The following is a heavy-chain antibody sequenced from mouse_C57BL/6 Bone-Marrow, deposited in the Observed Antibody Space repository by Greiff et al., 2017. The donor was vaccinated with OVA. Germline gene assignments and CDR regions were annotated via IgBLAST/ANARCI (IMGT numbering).Heavy chain of an antibody. CDR3: AIGGITTVVAPQVDY. Sequence: QVQLQQPGAELVKPGASVKVSCKASGYTFTSYWMHWVKQRPGQGLEWIGRIHPSDSDTNYNQQFKGKATLTVDKSSSTAYMQLSSLTSEDSSVYYCAIGGITTVVAPQVDYWGQGTTLTVSS. D-gene: IGHD1-1*01. CDR2: IHPSDSDT. J-gene: IGHJ2*01. V-gene: IGHV1-74*01. CDR1: GYTFTSYW.